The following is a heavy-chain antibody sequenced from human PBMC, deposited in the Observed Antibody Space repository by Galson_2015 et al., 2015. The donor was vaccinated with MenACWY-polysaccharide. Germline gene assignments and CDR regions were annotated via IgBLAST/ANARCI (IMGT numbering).Heavy chain of an antibody. J-gene: IGHJ6*02. D-gene: IGHD3-22*01. Sequence: SVKVSCKASGYTSTSYAMNWVRQAPGQGLEWMGWINTNTGNPTYAQGFTGRFVFSLDTSVSTAYLQISSLKAEDTAVYYCARDLYYYDSSGVGYYGMDVWGQGTTVTVSS. V-gene: IGHV7-4-1*02. CDR3: ARDLYYYDSSGVGYYGMDV. CDR1: GYTSTSYA. CDR2: INTNTGNP.